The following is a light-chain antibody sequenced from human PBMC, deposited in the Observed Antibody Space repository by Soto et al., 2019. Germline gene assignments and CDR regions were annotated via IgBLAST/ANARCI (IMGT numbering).Light chain of an antibody. CDR2: DAS. CDR3: QQYHTFWT. Sequence: DFQMPQYPATLSASLCDRVTITCRASQSITRWLAWYQQKPGKAPKLLIFDASTLESGVPSRFSGSGYGTEFTLTISTLQPEDFATYYCQQYHTFWTVGQGTKVDIK. J-gene: IGKJ1*01. CDR1: QSITRW. V-gene: IGKV1-5*01.